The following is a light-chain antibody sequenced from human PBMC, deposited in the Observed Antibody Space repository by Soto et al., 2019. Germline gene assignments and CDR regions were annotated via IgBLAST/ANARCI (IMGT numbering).Light chain of an antibody. CDR2: EAS. CDR3: QQATSFPPT. V-gene: IGKV1-12*01. CDR1: QGIGSW. J-gene: IGKJ4*01. Sequence: DIQMTQSPSSVSASVGDRVTITCRASQGIGSWLAWYQQKPGKAPKLLIFEASSLQSGVPSRFSGSGSGTDFTLTISSLQPEDFGTYFCQQATSFPPTFGGGTKVQIK.